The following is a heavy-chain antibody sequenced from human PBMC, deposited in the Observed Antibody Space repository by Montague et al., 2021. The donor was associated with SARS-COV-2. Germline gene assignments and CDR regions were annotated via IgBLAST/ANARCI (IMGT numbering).Heavy chain of an antibody. CDR2: ISSSSSYI. D-gene: IGHD3-3*01. V-gene: IGHV3-21*01. CDR3: ARGVEWLLFNVFDY. CDR1: GFTFSSYS. J-gene: IGHJ4*02. Sequence: SLRLSCAASGFTFSSYSMNWVRQAPGKGLEWVSSISSSSSYIYYSDSVKGRFTISRDNAKNSLYLQMNSLRAEDTVVYYCARGVEWLLFNVFDYWGQGTLVTVSS.